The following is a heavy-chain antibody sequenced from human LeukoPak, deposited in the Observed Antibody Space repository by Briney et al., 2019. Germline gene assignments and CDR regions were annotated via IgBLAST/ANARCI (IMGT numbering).Heavy chain of an antibody. Sequence: WASVKVSCKASGYTFTGYYMHWVRQAPGQGLEWMGWINAGNGNTKYSQKFQGRVTITRDTSASAAYMELSSLRSEDTAVYYCARDDYYGSGSYYPLGYNGMDVWGQGTTVTVSS. CDR3: ARDDYYGSGSYYPLGYNGMDV. D-gene: IGHD3-10*01. CDR1: GYTFTGYY. J-gene: IGHJ6*02. V-gene: IGHV1-3*01. CDR2: INAGNGNT.